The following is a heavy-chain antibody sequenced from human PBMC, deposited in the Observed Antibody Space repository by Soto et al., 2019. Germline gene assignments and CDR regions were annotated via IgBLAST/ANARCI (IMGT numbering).Heavy chain of an antibody. V-gene: IGHV5-51*01. J-gene: IGHJ5*02. D-gene: IGHD2-2*01. CDR2: IYPGDSDT. CDR3: ARKYGSYNNWFAP. Sequence: GESLKISCKGSGYSFTSYWIGWVRQMPGKGLEWMGIIYPGDSDTRYSPSFQGLVTISADKSIRTAYLQRSSLKASDTAMYYCARKYGSYNNWFAPWGQGTLVTVSS. CDR1: GYSFTSYW.